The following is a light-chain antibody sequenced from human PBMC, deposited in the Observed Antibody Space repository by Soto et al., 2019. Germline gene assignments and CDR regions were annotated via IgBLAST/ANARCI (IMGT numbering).Light chain of an antibody. CDR2: GAS. V-gene: IGKV3-20*01. J-gene: IGKJ1*01. Sequence: KQSPGTLSLSPGERATLSCRASQSVRSNLAWYQQKPGQSRSLLIYGASSRAAGIPDRCSGSGSGTDFTLTISGLEPEYFSVYHCPQYGSSPLFGQWSKLDIK. CDR1: QSVRSN. CDR3: PQYGSSPL.